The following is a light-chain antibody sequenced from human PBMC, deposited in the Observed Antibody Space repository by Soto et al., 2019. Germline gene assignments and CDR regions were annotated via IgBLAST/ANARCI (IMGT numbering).Light chain of an antibody. J-gene: IGKJ1*01. CDR3: QRYGTSLTWT. CDR2: GAS. V-gene: IGKV3-20*01. CDR1: QSISSGY. Sequence: EIVLTQSPGTLSLSPGERAPLSCRASQSISSGYLAWYQQKPGQAPRLLIYGASSRATGIPDRFSGSGSETDFTLTISRLEPEDFAVYYCQRYGTSLTWTFGQGTKVEIK.